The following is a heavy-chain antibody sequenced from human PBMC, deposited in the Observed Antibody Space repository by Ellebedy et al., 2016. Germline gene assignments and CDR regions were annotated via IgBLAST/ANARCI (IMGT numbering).Heavy chain of an antibody. CDR3: ARGVGGTSLNWFDP. D-gene: IGHD3-16*01. CDR2: ITSGSTYI. J-gene: IGHJ5*02. CDR1: GFTLSSYS. Sequence: GGSLRLXXAASGFTLSSYSMNWVRQAPGKGLEWVSSITSGSTYIYYADSVKGRFTISRDNAKNSVYLQMNSLRGEDTAVYYCARGVGGTSLNWFDPWGQGTLVTVSS. V-gene: IGHV3-21*01.